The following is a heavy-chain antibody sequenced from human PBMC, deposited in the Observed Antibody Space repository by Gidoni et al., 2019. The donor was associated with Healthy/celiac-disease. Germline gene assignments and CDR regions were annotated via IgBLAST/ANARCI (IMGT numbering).Heavy chain of an antibody. J-gene: IGHJ6*02. CDR3: AKDMEAIVVVPAAIYYGMDV. Sequence: EVQLVESGGGLVQPGRSLRLSCAASGFTFDDYAMHWVRQAPGKGLEWVSGISWNSGSIDYADSVKGRFTISRDNAKNSLYLQMNSLRAEDTALYYCAKDMEAIVVVPAAIYYGMDVWGQGTTVTVSS. D-gene: IGHD2-2*01. V-gene: IGHV3-9*01. CDR1: GFTFDDYA. CDR2: ISWNSGSI.